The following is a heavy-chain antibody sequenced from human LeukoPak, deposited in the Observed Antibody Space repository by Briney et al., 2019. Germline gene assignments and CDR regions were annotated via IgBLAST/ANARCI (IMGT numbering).Heavy chain of an antibody. CDR3: ARLKSTISSGWFDP. Sequence: GASVNVSCKASGYTFTGSYVHWVRQAPGQGLEWMGWINPNSGGTSYAQKFQGRVTMTRDTSISTVYMELSRLRSDDTAVYYCARLKSTISSGWFDPWGQGTLVTVSS. V-gene: IGHV1-2*02. D-gene: IGHD6-6*01. CDR1: GYTFTGSY. CDR2: INPNSGGT. J-gene: IGHJ5*02.